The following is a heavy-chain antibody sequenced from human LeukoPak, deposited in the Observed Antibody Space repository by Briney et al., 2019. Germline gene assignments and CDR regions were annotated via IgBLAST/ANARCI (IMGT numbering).Heavy chain of an antibody. Sequence: GGSLRLSCAASGFTFDDYAMNWVRQAPGKGLEWVSGINWNGGSTTYADSVKGRFTISRDNAKNSLCLQMHSLRAEDTALYYCARGTLLFGSALDYWGQGTLVTVSS. V-gene: IGHV3-20*04. J-gene: IGHJ4*02. D-gene: IGHD3-10*01. CDR2: INWNGGST. CDR3: ARGTLLFGSALDY. CDR1: GFTFDDYA.